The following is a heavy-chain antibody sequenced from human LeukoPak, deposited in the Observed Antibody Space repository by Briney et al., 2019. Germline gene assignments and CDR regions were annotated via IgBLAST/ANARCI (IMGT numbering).Heavy chain of an antibody. Sequence: PGRSLRLSCAASGFTFDDYAMHWVRQAPGKGLEWVSGISWNSGSIGYADSVKGRFTISRDNAKNSLYLQMNSLRAEDTALYYCAKSAGQTEYFQHWGQGTLVTVSS. CDR1: GFTFDDYA. J-gene: IGHJ1*01. CDR2: ISWNSGSI. CDR3: AKSAGQTEYFQH. D-gene: IGHD6-13*01. V-gene: IGHV3-9*01.